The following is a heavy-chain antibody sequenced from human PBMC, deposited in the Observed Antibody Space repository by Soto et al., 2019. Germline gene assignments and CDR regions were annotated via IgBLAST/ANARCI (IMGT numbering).Heavy chain of an antibody. CDR3: ARDLWGYCGTDCYPLDV. V-gene: IGHV4-59*01. CDR1: GGTISACC. Sequence: TETLSHTCTVSGGTISACCGTWIRQPPGKGLEWIGYMYNTGSTVYNPSFKSRVTISVDTSKNQFSLKLNSVTAADTAVYYCARDLWGYCGTDCYPLDVWGQGTTVT. J-gene: IGHJ6*02. D-gene: IGHD2-21*02. CDR2: MYNTGST.